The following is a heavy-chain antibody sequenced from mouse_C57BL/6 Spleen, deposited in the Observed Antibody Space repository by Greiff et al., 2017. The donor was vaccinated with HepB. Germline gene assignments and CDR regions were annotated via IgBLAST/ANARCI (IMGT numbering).Heavy chain of an antibody. D-gene: IGHD1-1*02. J-gene: IGHJ2*01. V-gene: IGHV5-16*01. CDR1: GFTFSDYY. Sequence: EVQLVESEGGLVQPGSSMKLSCTASGFTFSDYYMAWVRQVPEKGLEWVAYINYDGSSTYYLDSLKSRFIISRDNAKNILYLQMSSLKSEDTATYYCARGVGPYYFDYWGQGTTLTVSS. CDR2: INYDGSST. CDR3: ARGVGPYYFDY.